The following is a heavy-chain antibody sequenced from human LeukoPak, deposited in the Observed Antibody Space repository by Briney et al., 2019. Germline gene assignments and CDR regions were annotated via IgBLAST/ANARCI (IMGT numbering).Heavy chain of an antibody. CDR3: ARGGSRTYFDY. Sequence: PGGPLRLSCAASGFTFSSYWMHWVRQAPGKGLVWVSRINSDGSSTTYADSVKGRFTISRDNAKNTLYLQMNSLRAEDTAVYYCARGGSRTYFDYWGQGTLVTVSS. D-gene: IGHD6-13*01. V-gene: IGHV3-74*01. CDR1: GFTFSSYW. CDR2: INSDGSST. J-gene: IGHJ4*02.